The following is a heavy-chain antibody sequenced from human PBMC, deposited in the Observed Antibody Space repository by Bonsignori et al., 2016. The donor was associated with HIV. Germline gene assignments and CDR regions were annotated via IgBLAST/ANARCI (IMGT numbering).Heavy chain of an antibody. CDR1: GGSITSTIYY. Sequence: RLQLQEAGPRLVKPSETLSLTCSVSGGSITSTIYYWGWIRQPPGKGLEWIGNVHYSASGFYNPSLKSRVTISVDTSGNQFSLRLTSVTAADTAVYYCARDASFSSGDADGFDIWGQGTWSPSPQ. D-gene: IGHD5-12*01. CDR2: VHYSASG. V-gene: IGHV4-39*06. CDR3: ARDASFSSGDADGFDI. J-gene: IGHJ3*02.